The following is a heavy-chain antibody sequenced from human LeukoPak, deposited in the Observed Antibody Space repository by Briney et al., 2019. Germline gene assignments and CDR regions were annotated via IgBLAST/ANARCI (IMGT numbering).Heavy chain of an antibody. J-gene: IGHJ4*02. CDR3: GRHEYDSSGYCDY. CDR2: IDPSDSYT. D-gene: IGHD3-22*01. Sequence: GESLKISCKGSGYSLTSYWISWVRQMPGKGLEWMGRIDPSDSYTNYSPSFQGHLTISADKSISTAYLQWSSLKASDTAMYYCGRHEYDSSGYCDYWGQGTLVT. CDR1: GYSLTSYW. V-gene: IGHV5-10-1*01.